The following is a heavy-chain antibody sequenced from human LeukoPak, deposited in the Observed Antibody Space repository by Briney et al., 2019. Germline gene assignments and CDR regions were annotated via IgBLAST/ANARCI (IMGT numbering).Heavy chain of an antibody. D-gene: IGHD6-19*01. CDR1: DGSISSSSYY. J-gene: IGHJ4*02. Sequence: SETLSLTCTVSDGSISSSSYYWGWIRQPPGKGLEWIGNIYYSGSTYYDPSLKSRVTISLDTSKNQFSLKLSSVTAADTAVYYCVRDLYSSAYSPFDYWGQGTLVTVSS. V-gene: IGHV4-39*07. CDR3: VRDLYSSAYSPFDY. CDR2: IYYSGST.